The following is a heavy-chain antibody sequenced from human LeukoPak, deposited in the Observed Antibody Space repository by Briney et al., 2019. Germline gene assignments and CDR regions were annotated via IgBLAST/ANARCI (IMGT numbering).Heavy chain of an antibody. V-gene: IGHV3-11*06. J-gene: IGHJ4*02. CDR3: ARKTYYYDSGSYSKSYYFDY. Sequence: GGSLRLSCAASGFTFTDFYMSWIRQAPGKGLEWLSDISRSSTDTNYADSVKGRFTISRDNAKNSLFLQLNSLRAEDTAVYYCARKTYYYDSGSYSKSYYFDYLGQGTLVTVSS. CDR2: ISRSSTDT. CDR1: GFTFTDFY. D-gene: IGHD3-10*01.